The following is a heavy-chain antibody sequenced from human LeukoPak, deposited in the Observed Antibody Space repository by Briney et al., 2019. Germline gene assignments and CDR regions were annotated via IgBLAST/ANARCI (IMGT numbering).Heavy chain of an antibody. CDR2: IKQDGSEI. CDR3: AGGSSSGLLDY. CDR1: GFTFSSYW. Sequence: PGGSLRLSCAASGFTFSSYWMSWVRQAPGKGLEWVANIKQDGSEIYYVDSVKGRFTISRDNAKNSLYLQMNSLRAEDTAVYYCAGGSSSGLLDYWGQGTLVTVSS. J-gene: IGHJ4*02. V-gene: IGHV3-7*04. D-gene: IGHD6-6*01.